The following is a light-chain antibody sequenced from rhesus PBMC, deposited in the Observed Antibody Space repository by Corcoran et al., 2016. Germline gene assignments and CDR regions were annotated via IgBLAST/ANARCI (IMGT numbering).Light chain of an antibody. CDR3: QQYSSSPLP. CDR2: KAS. J-gene: IGKJ4*01. CDR1: QSIRSW. V-gene: IGKV1-22*01. Sequence: DIQMTQSPSSLSASVGDTVTITCRASQSIRSWLAWYQQKAGKAPKLLIYKASSLQSGVPSRFSGSGTGTVFTLTINSLQSEDFATYYCQQYSSSPLPFGGGTKVELK.